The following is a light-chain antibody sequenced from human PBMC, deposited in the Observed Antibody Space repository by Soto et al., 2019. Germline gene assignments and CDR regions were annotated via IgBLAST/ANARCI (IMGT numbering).Light chain of an antibody. J-gene: IGKJ2*01. V-gene: IGKV1-9*01. CDR1: QDIAIY. CDR2: AAS. CDR3: LQINSYPYT. Sequence: IQLTQSPSSLSASVGDRVTITCRASQDIAIYLAWYQQKPGEAPKLLIYAASTLYGGVPSRFSGSGSGTDFALTITSLQAEDFATYYCLQINSYPYTFGQGTKLEIK.